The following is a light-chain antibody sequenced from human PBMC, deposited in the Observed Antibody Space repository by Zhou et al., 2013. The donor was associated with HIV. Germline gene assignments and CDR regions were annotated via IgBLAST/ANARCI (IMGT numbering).Light chain of an antibody. CDR3: MQALQTPYS. Sequence: DIVMTQSPLSLPVTPGEPASISCRSNQSLLHSIGYNYLDWYLQKAGQSPQLLIYLGSTRASGVPDRFSGSGSGTDFTLKINRVEAEDVGVYYCMQALQTPYSFGQGTKVEIK. V-gene: IGKV2-28*01. J-gene: IGKJ2*03. CDR1: QSLLHSIGYNY. CDR2: LGS.